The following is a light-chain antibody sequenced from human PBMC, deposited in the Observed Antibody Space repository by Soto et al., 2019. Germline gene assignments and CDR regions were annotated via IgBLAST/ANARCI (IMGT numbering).Light chain of an antibody. CDR2: DVS. J-gene: IGLJ1*01. CDR3: CSYAGSYTYV. V-gene: IGLV2-11*01. CDR1: SSYVGGYNY. Sequence: QSALTQPRSVSGSPGQSVTISCTTTSSYVGGYNYVSWYQHHPGKAPKLMIYDVSKRPSGVPDRFSGSKSGNTASLTISGLQAEDEADYYCCSYAGSYTYVFGTGTKLTVL.